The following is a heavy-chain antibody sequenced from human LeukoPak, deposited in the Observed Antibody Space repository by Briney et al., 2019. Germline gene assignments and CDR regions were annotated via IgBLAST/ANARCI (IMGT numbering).Heavy chain of an antibody. J-gene: IGHJ5*02. V-gene: IGHV1-69*06. CDR3: ARDNSVEDIAWWFDP. CDR2: IIPIFGTA. D-gene: IGHD4-23*01. Sequence: ASVKVSCKASGGTCSSYAISWVRQAPGQGLEWMGGIIPIFGTANYAQKFQGRVTITADKSTSTAYMELSSLRSEDTAVYYCARDNSVEDIAWWFDPWGQGTLVTVSP. CDR1: GGTCSSYA.